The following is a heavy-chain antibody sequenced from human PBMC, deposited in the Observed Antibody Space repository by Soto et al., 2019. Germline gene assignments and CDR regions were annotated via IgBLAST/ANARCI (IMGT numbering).Heavy chain of an antibody. Sequence: QVQLVQSGAEVKKPGASVKVSCKASGYTFTSYDINWVRQATGQGLVWMGGMNPNSGNTGYAQKFQGIVNMTRNTSISTAYMELSSLRTEDTAVYYCARGRRDGYKGAKDSKYYFDYWGQGPLVTVSS. CDR3: ARGRRDGYKGAKDSKYYFDY. CDR2: MNPNSGNT. V-gene: IGHV1-8*01. D-gene: IGHD5-12*01. CDR1: GYTFTSYD. J-gene: IGHJ4*02.